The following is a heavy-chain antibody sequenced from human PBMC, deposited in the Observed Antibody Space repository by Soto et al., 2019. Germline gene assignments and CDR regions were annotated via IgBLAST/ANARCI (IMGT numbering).Heavy chain of an antibody. J-gene: IGHJ4*02. CDR1: GFTFSSYG. Sequence: QVQLVESGGGVVQPGRSLRLSCAASGFTFSSYGMHWVRQAPGKGLEWVAVIWYDGSNKYYADSVKGRFTISRDNSKNTQDLQMNSLRAEDTAVYYCVRQGNPYYYGSGSYYPYYFDYWGQGTLVTVSS. CDR2: IWYDGSNK. CDR3: VRQGNPYYYGSGSYYPYYFDY. V-gene: IGHV3-33*01. D-gene: IGHD3-10*01.